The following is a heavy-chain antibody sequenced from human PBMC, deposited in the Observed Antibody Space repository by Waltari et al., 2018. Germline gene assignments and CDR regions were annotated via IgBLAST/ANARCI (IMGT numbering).Heavy chain of an antibody. Sequence: QVQLVESGGGVVQPGRSLRLSCAASGFTFRSYGMHWVRQAPGKGLEWVAVISYDGSNKYYADSVKGRFTISRDNSKNTLYLQMNSLRAEDTAVYYCAKDLSPYAAAGSEWFDPWGQGTLVTVSS. D-gene: IGHD6-13*01. CDR3: AKDLSPYAAAGSEWFDP. CDR2: ISYDGSNK. J-gene: IGHJ5*02. CDR1: GFTFRSYG. V-gene: IGHV3-30*18.